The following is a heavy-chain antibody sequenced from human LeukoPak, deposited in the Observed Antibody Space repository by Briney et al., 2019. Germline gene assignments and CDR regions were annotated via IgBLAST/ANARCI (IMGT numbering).Heavy chain of an antibody. V-gene: IGHV4-59*01. CDR1: GGSISSYY. D-gene: IGHD6-19*01. J-gene: IGHJ4*02. Sequence: SETLSLTCTVSGGSISSYYWSWIRQPPGKGLERIGYIYYSGNTNYKSSLKSRVTISLDTSQNQFSLKLNSVTAADTAVYYCARARYSTAWYGRDFDYWAQGTLVTVSS. CDR3: ARARYSTAWYGRDFDY. CDR2: IYYSGNT.